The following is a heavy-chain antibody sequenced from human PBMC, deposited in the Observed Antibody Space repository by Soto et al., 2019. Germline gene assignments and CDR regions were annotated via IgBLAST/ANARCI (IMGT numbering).Heavy chain of an antibody. CDR3: ARDRAAASVNYFDS. D-gene: IGHD6-13*01. J-gene: IGHJ4*02. Sequence: QVQLVESGGGVVQPGRSLRLSCAASGFTFSSYAMHWVRQAPGKGLEWVAVISYDGSNKYYADSVKGRFTISRDNSKNTLYLQMNSLRAEDTAVYYCARDRAAASVNYFDSWGQGTLVTVSS. CDR2: ISYDGSNK. CDR1: GFTFSSYA. V-gene: IGHV3-30-3*01.